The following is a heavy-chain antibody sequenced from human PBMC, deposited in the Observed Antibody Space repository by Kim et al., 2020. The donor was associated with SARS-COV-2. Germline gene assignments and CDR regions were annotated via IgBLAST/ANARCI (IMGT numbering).Heavy chain of an antibody. CDR2: MNFRGTS. CDR3: ARRRSSRPNEDWFDP. V-gene: IGHV4-59*08. Sequence: SETLSLTCTVSGGSISTYYWTWLRQPPGKGLEWIGYMNFRGTSNYKASLKSRVIISVDTSKNQFSLKLSSVTAADTAVYYCARRRSSRPNEDWFDPWGQGTLVTVSS. J-gene: IGHJ5*02. CDR1: GGSISTYY.